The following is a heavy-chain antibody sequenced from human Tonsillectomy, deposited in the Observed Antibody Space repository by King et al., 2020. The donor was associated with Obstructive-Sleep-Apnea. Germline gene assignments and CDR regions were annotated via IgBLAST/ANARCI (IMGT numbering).Heavy chain of an antibody. D-gene: IGHD6-13*01. Sequence: QLVQSGAEVKKPGESLKISCQGSGYSFTTYWIGWVRQMPGKGLEWMGLIYPADSNTKYSPSFQGQVTISADNSISAAYLQWSSLKASATAIYYCVRRSSPDYWGQGTLVTVSS. V-gene: IGHV5-51*01. CDR2: IYPADSNT. J-gene: IGHJ4*02. CDR3: VRRSSPDY. CDR1: GYSFTTYW.